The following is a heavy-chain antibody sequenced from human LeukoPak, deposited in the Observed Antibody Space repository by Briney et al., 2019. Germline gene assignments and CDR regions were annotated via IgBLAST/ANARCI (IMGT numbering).Heavy chain of an antibody. Sequence: GGSLRLSCAASGFTFSSYGMHWVRQAPGKGLEWVAFIRYDGSNKYYADSVKGRFTISRDNSKNTLYLQMNSLRAEDTAVYYCARDSEELGIWGYFDPWGQGTLVTVSS. J-gene: IGHJ5*02. D-gene: IGHD7-27*01. CDR1: GFTFSSYG. CDR3: ARDSEELGIWGYFDP. V-gene: IGHV3-30*02. CDR2: IRYDGSNK.